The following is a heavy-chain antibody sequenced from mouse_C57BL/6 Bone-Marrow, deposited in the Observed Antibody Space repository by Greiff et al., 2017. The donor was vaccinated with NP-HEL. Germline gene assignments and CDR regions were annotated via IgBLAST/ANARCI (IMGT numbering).Heavy chain of an antibody. Sequence: VQLQQPGAELVKPGASVKLSCKASGYTFTSYWMHWVKQRPGQGLEWIGMIHPNSGSTNYNEKFKSKATLTVDKSSSTAYMQLSSLTSEDSAVYYCAREHYYGSSYGDCYAMDYWGQGTSVTVSS. D-gene: IGHD1-1*01. CDR2: IHPNSGST. V-gene: IGHV1-64*01. J-gene: IGHJ4*01. CDR1: GYTFTSYW. CDR3: AREHYYGSSYGDCYAMDY.